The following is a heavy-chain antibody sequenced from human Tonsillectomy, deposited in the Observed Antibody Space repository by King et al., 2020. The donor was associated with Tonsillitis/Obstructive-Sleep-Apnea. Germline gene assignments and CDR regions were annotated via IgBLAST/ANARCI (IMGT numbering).Heavy chain of an antibody. CDR3: ASGLYGDLWFDY. J-gene: IGHJ4*02. V-gene: IGHV5-51*03. CDR1: GYSFTNHW. Sequence: QLVQSGAEVKKPGESLKISCKGSGYSFTNHWIGWVRQMPGKGLQWMGIIYPGDSDTRYSPSFQGQVIISADKSITTASLQRSSLEASDTAMYYCASGLYGDLWFDYWGQGTLVTVSS. D-gene: IGHD4-17*01. CDR2: IYPGDSDT.